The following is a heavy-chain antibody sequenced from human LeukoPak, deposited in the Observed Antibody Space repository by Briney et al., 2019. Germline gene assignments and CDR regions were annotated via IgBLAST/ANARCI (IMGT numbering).Heavy chain of an antibody. V-gene: IGHV4-34*01. CDR1: GGSFSGYY. D-gene: IGHD3-9*01. J-gene: IGHJ4*02. Sequence: SETLSLTCAVYGGSFSGYYWSWIRQPPGKGLEWIGEINHSGSTNYNPSLKSRVTISVDTSKNQFSLKLSSVTAADTAVYYCARFYDILAYFDYWGQGTLVTVSS. CDR3: ARFYDILAYFDY. CDR2: INHSGST.